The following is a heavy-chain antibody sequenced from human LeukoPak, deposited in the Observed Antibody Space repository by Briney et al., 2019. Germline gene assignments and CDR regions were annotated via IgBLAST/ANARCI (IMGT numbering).Heavy chain of an antibody. Sequence: PSETLSLTCTVSGGSISTYYWSWIRQPPGKGLEWIGYIYYSGSTNYNPSLKSRVTISVDTSKSQFSLKLSSVTAADTAVYYCAREPPYYSNYVRRAFDIWGQGTMVTVSS. CDR3: AREPPYYSNYVRRAFDI. D-gene: IGHD4-11*01. V-gene: IGHV4-59*01. CDR1: GGSISTYY. J-gene: IGHJ3*02. CDR2: IYYSGST.